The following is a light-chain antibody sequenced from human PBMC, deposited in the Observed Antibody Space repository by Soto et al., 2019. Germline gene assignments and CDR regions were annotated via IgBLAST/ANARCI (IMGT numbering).Light chain of an antibody. J-gene: IGKJ1*01. Sequence: EIVLTQSPGTLSLSPGERATLSCRASQTISSSYLAWYQQKPGQAPRLLISGASRRATGVPDRFSGSGSGTVFTLTISRLEPEDFAVYYCQQYGSSPVTFGQGTKVEIK. CDR2: GAS. V-gene: IGKV3-20*01. CDR1: QTISSSY. CDR3: QQYGSSPVT.